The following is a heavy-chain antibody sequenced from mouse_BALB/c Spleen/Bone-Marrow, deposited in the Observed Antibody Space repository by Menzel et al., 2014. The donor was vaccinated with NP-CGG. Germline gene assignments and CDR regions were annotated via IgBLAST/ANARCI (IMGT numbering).Heavy chain of an antibody. Sequence: QVQLLQFGAELMKPGASVKISCKVIGYNFTTSWLEGVKQRPGHGLERIGEILPGRGTLNYIEKFRGKANFTADTSSNTAYMQLKSLTSEDSAVYYCASPSTAKECWGQGTTLTVS. J-gene: IGHJ2*01. CDR3: ASPSTAKEC. CDR2: ILPGRGTL. CDR1: GYNFTTSW. D-gene: IGHD1-2*01. V-gene: IGHV1-9*01.